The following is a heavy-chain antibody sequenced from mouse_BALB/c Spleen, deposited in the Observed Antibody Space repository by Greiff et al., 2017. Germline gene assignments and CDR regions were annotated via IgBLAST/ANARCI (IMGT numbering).Heavy chain of an antibody. Sequence: EVQLQESGPGLVKPSQSLSLTCTVTGYSITSDYAWNWIRQFPGNKLEWMGYISYSGSTSYNPSLKSRISITRDTSKNQFFLQLNSVTTEDTATYYCARDYDYLDYWGQGTTLTVSS. D-gene: IGHD2-4*01. CDR2: ISYSGST. V-gene: IGHV3-2*02. CDR1: GYSITSDYA. CDR3: ARDYDYLDY. J-gene: IGHJ2*01.